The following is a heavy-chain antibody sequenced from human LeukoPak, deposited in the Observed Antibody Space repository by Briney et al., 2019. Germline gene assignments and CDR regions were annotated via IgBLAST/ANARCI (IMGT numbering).Heavy chain of an antibody. J-gene: IGHJ4*02. D-gene: IGHD3-22*01. CDR2: ISGSGDNT. CDR3: AKGSYYDSSGSFYFDY. Sequence: GGSLRLSCAASGFTFTNYAMSWVRQAPGKGLEWVSGISGSGDNTYYADSVKGRFTISRDNSKNTLYVQVNSLGTEDTAAYYCAKGSYYDSSGSFYFDYWGQGTLVTVSS. CDR1: GFTFTNYA. V-gene: IGHV3-23*01.